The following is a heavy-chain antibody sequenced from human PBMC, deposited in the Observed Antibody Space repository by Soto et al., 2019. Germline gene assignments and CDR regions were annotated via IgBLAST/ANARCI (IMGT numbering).Heavy chain of an antibody. CDR3: AREGGVVVVAAMDY. J-gene: IGHJ4*02. CDR2: INRDGSKK. D-gene: IGHD2-15*01. Sequence: GGSLRLSCAASGFTLSAYRMTWVRQAPGKGLEWVANINRDGSKKSYLDSVRGRFTISRDNAKNTLYLQMNSLRAEDTAVYYCAREGGVVVVAAMDYWGQGTLVTVSS. V-gene: IGHV3-7*01. CDR1: GFTLSAYR.